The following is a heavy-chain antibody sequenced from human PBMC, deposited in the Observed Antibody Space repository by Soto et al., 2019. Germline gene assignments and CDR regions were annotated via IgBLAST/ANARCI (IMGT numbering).Heavy chain of an antibody. V-gene: IGHV3-33*01. Sequence: GGSLRLSCAASGFAFSSYGMHWVRQAPGKGLEWVAVIWYDGSNKYYADSVKGRFTTSRDNSKNTLYLQMNSLRAEDTAVYYCARDSRAYYYDSSGYFPDYWGQGTLVTVSS. D-gene: IGHD3-22*01. CDR1: GFAFSSYG. CDR2: IWYDGSNK. CDR3: ARDSRAYYYDSSGYFPDY. J-gene: IGHJ4*02.